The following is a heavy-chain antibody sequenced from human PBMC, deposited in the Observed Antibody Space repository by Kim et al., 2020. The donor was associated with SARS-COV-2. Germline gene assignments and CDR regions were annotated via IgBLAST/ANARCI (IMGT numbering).Heavy chain of an antibody. J-gene: IGHJ4*02. V-gene: IGHV4-30-2*05. Sequence: NPSLKSRVTISVDTSKNQFSLKLSSVTAADTAVYYCAREALVPAAIAFDYWGQGTLVTVSS. D-gene: IGHD2-2*02. CDR3: AREALVPAAIAFDY.